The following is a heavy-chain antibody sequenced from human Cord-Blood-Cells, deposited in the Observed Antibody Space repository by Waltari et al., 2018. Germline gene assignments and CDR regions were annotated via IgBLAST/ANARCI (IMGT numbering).Heavy chain of an antibody. V-gene: IGHV3-53*01. CDR1: GFTVRSNY. J-gene: IGHJ4*02. CDR3: ARGYYWNDGGAY. D-gene: IGHD1-20*01. Sequence: EVQLVESGGGLIQPGGSLRLSCAASGFTVRSNYLSWVRQDPGKGLEWVSVIYSGGSTYYADSVKGRFTISRDNSKNTLYLQMNSLRAEDTAVYYCARGYYWNDGGAYWGQGTLVTVSS. CDR2: IYSGGST.